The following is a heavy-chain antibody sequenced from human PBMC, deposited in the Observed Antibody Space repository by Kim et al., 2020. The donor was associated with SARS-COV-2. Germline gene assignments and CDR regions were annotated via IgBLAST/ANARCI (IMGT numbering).Heavy chain of an antibody. J-gene: IGHJ6*02. V-gene: IGHV4-31*03. D-gene: IGHD6-13*01. CDR3: ARSSSWYAGYGVDV. Sequence: SETLSLTCTVSGGSIWSGGYYWSWVRQLPGRGLEWIGYIYYSGSADYNPSLKSRVAISVDPYKNKFSLNLTSVTAADTAVYYCARSSSWYAGYGVDVWGQGATVTVSS. CDR2: IYYSGSA. CDR1: GGSIWSGGYY.